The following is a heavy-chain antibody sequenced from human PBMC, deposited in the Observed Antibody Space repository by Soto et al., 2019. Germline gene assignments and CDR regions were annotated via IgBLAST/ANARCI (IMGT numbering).Heavy chain of an antibody. CDR3: AREYYYGSGPWY. Sequence: SETLSLTCTVSGASMSSGGYYWTWIRQSPGKGLEWIGYIYYSGSTYYNPSLESRVAISLDTSRSQFSLTLHSVTAADTAIYYCAREYYYGSGPWYWGQGTLVTV. J-gene: IGHJ4*02. CDR2: IYYSGST. D-gene: IGHD3-10*01. CDR1: GASMSSGGYY. V-gene: IGHV4-31*03.